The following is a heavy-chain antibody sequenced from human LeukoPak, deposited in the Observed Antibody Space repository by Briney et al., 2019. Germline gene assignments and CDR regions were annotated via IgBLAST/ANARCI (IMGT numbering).Heavy chain of an antibody. CDR3: TRDTDFGSPTNYFDH. CDR2: IIWEGQTT. Sequence: GSLRLSCAASGFTFDDFAMHWVRQAPGKGLEWVSLIIWEGQTTFYADSVRGRFTISRDNSKNSLYLQMNSLTTDDTAFYYCTRDTDFGSPTNYFDHWGQGTLVSVSS. V-gene: IGHV3-43*01. D-gene: IGHD3-10*01. CDR1: GFTFDDFA. J-gene: IGHJ4*02.